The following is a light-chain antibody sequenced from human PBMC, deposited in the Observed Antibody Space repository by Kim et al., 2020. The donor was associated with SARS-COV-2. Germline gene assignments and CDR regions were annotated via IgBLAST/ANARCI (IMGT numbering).Light chain of an antibody. Sequence: EIVMTQSPATLSVSPGEGATLSCRASQCVSTNLAWYQQKPGQAPRLLIYGAYTRATGIPDRFFGSGSGTEFTLTITSLQSEDFAVYYCQQYNNWPPWTFGQGTKVDIK. CDR3: QQYNNWPPWT. CDR1: QCVSTN. CDR2: GAY. J-gene: IGKJ1*01. V-gene: IGKV3D-15*01.